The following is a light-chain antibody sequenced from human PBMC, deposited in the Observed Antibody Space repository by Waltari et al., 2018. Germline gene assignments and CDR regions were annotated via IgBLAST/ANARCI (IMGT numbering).Light chain of an antibody. J-gene: IGKJ1*01. V-gene: IGKV3-20*01. CDR1: QSVGKY. CDR3: QNHERLPAT. CDR2: AAS. Sequence: EVVLTQSPGTLSLSPGERATLSCRASQSVGKYIVWYQQRPGQAPRLLIYAASTRATGIPDRFSGSGSGTDFSLTISRLGPEDFAVYYCQNHERLPATFGQGTKVEI.